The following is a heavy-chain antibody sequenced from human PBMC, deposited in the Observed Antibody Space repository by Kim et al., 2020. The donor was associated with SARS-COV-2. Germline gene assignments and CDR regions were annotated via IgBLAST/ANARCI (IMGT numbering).Heavy chain of an antibody. CDR3: ARNRRYTAMVTNFDY. CDR2: INHSGST. J-gene: IGHJ4*02. CDR1: GGSFSGYY. V-gene: IGHV4-34*01. D-gene: IGHD5-18*01. Sequence: SETLSLTCAVYGGSFSGYYWSWIRQPPGKGLEWIGEINHSGSTNYNPSLKSRVTISVDTSKNQFSLKLSSVTAADTAVYYCARNRRYTAMVTNFDYWGQGTLVTVSS.